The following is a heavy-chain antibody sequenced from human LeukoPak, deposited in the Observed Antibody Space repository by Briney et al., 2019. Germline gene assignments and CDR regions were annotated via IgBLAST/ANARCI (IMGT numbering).Heavy chain of an antibody. Sequence: GASVKVSCKASGYTFTSYGISWVRQAPGQGLEWMGWISAYNGNTNYAQKLQGRVTMTTDTSTSTAYMELRSLRSDDTAVYYCAREPPQYDFWSGLSPFDYWGQGTLVTVSS. CDR1: GYTFTSYG. CDR3: AREPPQYDFWSGLSPFDY. J-gene: IGHJ4*02. CDR2: ISAYNGNT. D-gene: IGHD3-3*01. V-gene: IGHV1-18*01.